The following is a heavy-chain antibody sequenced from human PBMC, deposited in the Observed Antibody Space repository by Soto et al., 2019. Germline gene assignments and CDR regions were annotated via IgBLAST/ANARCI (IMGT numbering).Heavy chain of an antibody. CDR3: AKDLFGNYADYFDY. D-gene: IGHD4-4*01. J-gene: IGHJ4*02. V-gene: IGHV3-23*01. Sequence: EVQLLESGGGLVQPAGSLRLSCLGSAFTFSSYAMSWLRQAPGKGQEWVSGISGSGANTYYADSVKGRFTISRDNSKNTLYLQMNSLRAEDTAVYYCAKDLFGNYADYFDYWGQGTLVTVSS. CDR2: ISGSGANT. CDR1: AFTFSSYA.